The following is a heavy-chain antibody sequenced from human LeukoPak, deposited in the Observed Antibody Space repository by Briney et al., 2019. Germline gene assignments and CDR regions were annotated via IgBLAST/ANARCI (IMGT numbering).Heavy chain of an antibody. J-gene: IGHJ6*02. CDR1: GFTFSSYG. V-gene: IGHV3-33*01. D-gene: IGHD3-10*01. Sequence: GGSLRLSCAASGFTFSSYGMHWVLQAPGKGLEWVAVIWYDGSNKYYADSVKGRFTISRDNSKNTLYLQMNSLRAEDTAVYYCARDVIYYYGSGRMYYYGMDVWGQGTTVTVSS. CDR3: ARDVIYYYGSGRMYYYGMDV. CDR2: IWYDGSNK.